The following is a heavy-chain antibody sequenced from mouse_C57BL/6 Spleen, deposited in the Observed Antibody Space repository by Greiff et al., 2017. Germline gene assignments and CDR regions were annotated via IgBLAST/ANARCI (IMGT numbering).Heavy chain of an antibody. D-gene: IGHD2-1*01. CDR3: ARPIYGNWAWLAY. CDR2: ISSGSSTI. J-gene: IGHJ3*01. CDR1: GFTFSDYG. V-gene: IGHV5-17*01. Sequence: ELHLVESGAGLVKPGGSLKLSCAVSGFTFSDYGMHWVRQAPEKGLEWVAYISSGSSTIYYADPVTGRFTISRDNAKNTLFLQMTSLRSEDTAMYYCARPIYGNWAWLAYWGQGTLVTVSA.